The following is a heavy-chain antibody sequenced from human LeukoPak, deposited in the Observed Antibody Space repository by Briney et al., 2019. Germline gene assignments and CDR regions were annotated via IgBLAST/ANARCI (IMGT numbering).Heavy chain of an antibody. CDR3: ARHPGALDY. CDR1: GGSISSGSYY. J-gene: IGHJ4*02. V-gene: IGHV4-39*01. Sequence: NPSETLSLTCTVSGGSISSGSYYWGWIRQPPGKGLEWIGSIYYSGNTYYNPSLKSRVTISVDTSKNQFSLKLSSVTAADTAVYYCARHPGALDYWGQGTLVTVSS. CDR2: IYYSGNT. D-gene: IGHD1-14*01.